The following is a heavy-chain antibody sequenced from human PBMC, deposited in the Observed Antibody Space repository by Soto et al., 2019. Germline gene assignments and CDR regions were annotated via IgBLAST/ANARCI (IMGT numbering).Heavy chain of an antibody. V-gene: IGHV3-23*01. CDR1: GFTFASCG. CDR2: ISQTGANT. D-gene: IGHD3-9*01. J-gene: IGHJ4*02. Sequence: PGGSLRLSCLASGFTFASCGMNWVRQAPGKGLEWVAGISQTGANTYYADSVRGRFIISRDNSRNTVSLEMNSLRGEDSAFSYCAREGAKTTWNFDFWGGGTEVTVSA. CDR3: AREGAKTTWNFDF.